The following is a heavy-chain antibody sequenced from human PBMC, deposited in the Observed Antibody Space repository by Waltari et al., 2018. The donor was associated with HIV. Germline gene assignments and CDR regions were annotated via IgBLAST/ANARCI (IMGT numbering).Heavy chain of an antibody. Sequence: QIQLVQSGAEVKKPGASVRVSCKASGYIFSDYSISWVRQAPGQGLGWMGGVSTYNGNTEYARDSKGRASKTTDTATTTAYVDLRGLRFDDTAVYYCARLGYDFWSGYDYWGQGTLVTVS. CDR3: ARLGYDFWSGYDY. J-gene: IGHJ4*02. V-gene: IGHV1-18*01. CDR2: VSTYNGNT. D-gene: IGHD3-3*01. CDR1: GYIFSDYS.